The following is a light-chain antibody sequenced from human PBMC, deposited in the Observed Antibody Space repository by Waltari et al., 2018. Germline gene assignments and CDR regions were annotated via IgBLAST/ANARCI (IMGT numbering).Light chain of an antibody. J-gene: IGLJ2*01. CDR1: SSNIENYD. Sequence: QSVLTQPPSVSGDPGQRVTISCTGSSSNIENYDVYWYQQLPGTAPKLLIYENNKRPSVVSDRFSGSKSGTSASLTITGLQSEDEAEYYCETWDNSLNGPLFGGGTRLTVL. CDR2: ENN. CDR3: ETWDNSLNGPL. V-gene: IGLV1-51*02.